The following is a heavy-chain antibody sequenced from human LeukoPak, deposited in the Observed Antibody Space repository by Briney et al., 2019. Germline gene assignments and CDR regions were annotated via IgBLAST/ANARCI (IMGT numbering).Heavy chain of an antibody. Sequence: GASVKVSCKACGGTLSSYAISWVRQAPGQGLEWMGWITACDDNTNFAQNFQARDTMTTDTSTNTAYMELRSLRSGDAAVYYCARQSFIAGDNWNYVLNGDDALDIWGQGTMVTVSS. CDR3: ARQSFIAGDNWNYVLNGDDALDI. V-gene: IGHV1-18*01. CDR1: GGTLSSYA. CDR2: ITACDDNT. D-gene: IGHD1-7*01. J-gene: IGHJ3*02.